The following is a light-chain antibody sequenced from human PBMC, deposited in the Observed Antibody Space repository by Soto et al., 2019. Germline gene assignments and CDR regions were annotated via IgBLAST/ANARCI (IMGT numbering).Light chain of an antibody. Sequence: EIVLTQSPGTLSLSPGERATLSCRASQSVSNNYLAWYQQKPGQAPRLLIYGASSRATGIPDRFSGSGSGTDLTLTISRLEPEDFAVYYCQQYGSAPLTFGGGTKVEIK. V-gene: IGKV3-20*01. CDR1: QSVSNNY. J-gene: IGKJ4*01. CDR2: GAS. CDR3: QQYGSAPLT.